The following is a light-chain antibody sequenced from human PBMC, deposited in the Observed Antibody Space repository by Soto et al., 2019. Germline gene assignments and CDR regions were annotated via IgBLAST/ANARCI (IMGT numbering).Light chain of an antibody. CDR1: QSVNIY. CDR3: QQYDDWLRLT. CDR2: GAS. J-gene: IGKJ4*01. V-gene: IGKV3D-15*01. Sequence: IVMTQSPATLSMSPGERATLSCRASQSVNIYLVWYQQKPGQAPRLLIFGASSRATGIPARFSGSGSGTEFNLTISSLQSEDFAVYFCQQYDDWLRLTFGGGTKVDI.